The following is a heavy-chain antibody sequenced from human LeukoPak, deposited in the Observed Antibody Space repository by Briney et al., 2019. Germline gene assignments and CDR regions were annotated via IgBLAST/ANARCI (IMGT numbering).Heavy chain of an antibody. CDR2: ITVGNGNT. V-gene: IGHV1-3*01. D-gene: IGHD2-15*01. J-gene: IGHJ5*01. CDR1: GYTFTNYA. CDR3: ARDLRQFGGWLDC. Sequence: GASVKVSCKASGYTFTNYAIHWVRQAPGQRLEWMGWITVGNGNTKYSQKFQDRLTITRDTSASIAYMELSSLRSEDTALYYCARDLRQFGGWLDCWGQGTLVTVSS.